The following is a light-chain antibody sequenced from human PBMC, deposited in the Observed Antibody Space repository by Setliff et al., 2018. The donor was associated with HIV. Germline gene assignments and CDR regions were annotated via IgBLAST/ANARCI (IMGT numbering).Light chain of an antibody. Sequence: QSXXSQPASVSGSPGRSITISCTGTSTDIGHYGLVSWYQQHPGRAPQLILFDVNKRPSGVSSRFFGSKSGNTASLSISGLQAGDEADYFCCAYAGSDTCVFGTGTKVTVL. V-gene: IGLV2-23*02. CDR2: DVN. CDR3: CAYAGSDTCV. J-gene: IGLJ1*01. CDR1: STDIGHYGL.